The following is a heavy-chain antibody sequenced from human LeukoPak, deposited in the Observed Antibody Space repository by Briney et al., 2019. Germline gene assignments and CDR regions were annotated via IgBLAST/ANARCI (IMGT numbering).Heavy chain of an antibody. J-gene: IGHJ6*03. CDR1: GFTFSSYW. V-gene: IGHV3-7*01. CDR2: IKQDGSEK. Sequence: GGSLRLSCAASGFTFSSYWMSWVRQAPGKGLEWVANIKQDGSEKYYVDSVKGRFTISRDNAKNSLYLQMNSLRAEDTAVYYCARSWYISRHYYYYYYMDVWGKGTTVTVSS. D-gene: IGHD6-13*01. CDR3: ARSWYISRHYYYYYYMDV.